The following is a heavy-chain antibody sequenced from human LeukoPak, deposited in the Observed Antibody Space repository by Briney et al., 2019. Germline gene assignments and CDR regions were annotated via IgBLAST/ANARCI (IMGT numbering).Heavy chain of an antibody. CDR3: ARAGYSSGWYGDYYYYMDV. CDR2: INPSGGST. V-gene: IGHV1-46*01. J-gene: IGHJ6*03. D-gene: IGHD6-19*01. Sequence: GASVKVSCKASGYTFTSYYMHWVRQAPGQGLECMGIINPSGGSTSYAQKFQGRVTMTRDMSTSTVYMELSSLRSEDTAVYYCARAGYSSGWYGDYYYYMDVWGKGTTVTVSS. CDR1: GYTFTSYY.